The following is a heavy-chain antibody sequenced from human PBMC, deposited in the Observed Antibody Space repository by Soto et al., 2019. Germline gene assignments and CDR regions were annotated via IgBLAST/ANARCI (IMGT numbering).Heavy chain of an antibody. CDR1: GNTFINYY. Sequence: ASVKVSCKASGNTFINYYMHWVRQAPGQGLEWMGIINPNGGSTTYAQKFQGRVTLTRDTFTNTVNMELSSLRSEDTAVYYCAREKWLVRRNDPFDIWGQGTMVTVSS. V-gene: IGHV1-46*01. CDR3: AREKWLVRRNDPFDI. J-gene: IGHJ3*02. D-gene: IGHD6-19*01. CDR2: INPNGGST.